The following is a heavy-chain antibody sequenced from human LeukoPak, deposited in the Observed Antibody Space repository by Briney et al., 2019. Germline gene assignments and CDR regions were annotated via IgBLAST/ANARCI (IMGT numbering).Heavy chain of an antibody. CDR3: ARRYCSSASCYKSGAFDI. J-gene: IGHJ3*02. V-gene: IGHV5-51*01. CDR1: GYLFPNYW. Sequence: GESLKISCKGSGYLFPNYWIAWVRQMPGKGLEWMGIIWPGDSDTRYNPSFQGRVIISADKSINTAYLQWSSLKASDTAMYYCARRYCSSASCYKSGAFDIWGQGTMVTVSS. CDR2: IWPGDSDT. D-gene: IGHD2-2*02.